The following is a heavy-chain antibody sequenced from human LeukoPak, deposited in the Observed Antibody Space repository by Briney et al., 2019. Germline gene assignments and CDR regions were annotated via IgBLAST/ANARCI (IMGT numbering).Heavy chain of an antibody. Sequence: SETLSLTCAVYGGSFSGYYWSWIRQPPGKGLEWIAEINHSGSTNYNPSLKSRVTISVDTSKNQFSLKLSSVTAADTAVYYCARESDDYVWGSYRSYYFDYWGQGTLVTVSS. CDR1: GGSFSGYY. D-gene: IGHD3-16*02. V-gene: IGHV4-34*01. CDR3: ARESDDYVWGSYRSYYFDY. CDR2: INHSGST. J-gene: IGHJ4*02.